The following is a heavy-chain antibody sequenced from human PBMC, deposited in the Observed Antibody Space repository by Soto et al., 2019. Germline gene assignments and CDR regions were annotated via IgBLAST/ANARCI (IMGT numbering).Heavy chain of an antibody. CDR2: FSSGGGGT. D-gene: IGHD2-15*01. V-gene: IGHV3-23*01. J-gene: IGHJ4*02. CDR3: TKANRYCSGANCFTFDY. Sequence: GFLRVCCTAAGFTFVDFGVSCVIQAPGKGLEWVSTFSSGGGGTYYADSVKGRFTISRDNSKNTLSLQMNSLRAEDTAVYYCTKANRYCSGANCFTFDYWGLGTLVTVSS. CDR1: GFTFVDFG.